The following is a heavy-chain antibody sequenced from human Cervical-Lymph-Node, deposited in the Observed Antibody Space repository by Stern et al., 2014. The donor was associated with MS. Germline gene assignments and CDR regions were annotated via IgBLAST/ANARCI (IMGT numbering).Heavy chain of an antibody. D-gene: IGHD3-22*01. CDR2: ISGSGGST. CDR1: GFTFSSYA. Sequence: EVQLLESGGGLVPPGGSLRLSCAASGFTFSSYAMSWVRQAPGKGLEWVSAISGSGGSTDFADSVKGRFTISRDNSKNTLYLQMNSLRAEDTAVYYCAKSGTKVVVRGYLFDYWGQGTLVTVSS. V-gene: IGHV3-23*01. CDR3: AKSGTKVVVRGYLFDY. J-gene: IGHJ4*02.